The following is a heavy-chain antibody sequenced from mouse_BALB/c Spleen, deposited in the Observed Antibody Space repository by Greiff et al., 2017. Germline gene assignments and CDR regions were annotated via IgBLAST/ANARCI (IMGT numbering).Heavy chain of an antibody. J-gene: IGHJ3*01. CDR1: GYSITSDYA. Sequence: EVQLQQSGPGLVKPSQSLSLTCTVTGYSITSDYAWNWIRQFPGNKLEWMGYISYSGSTSYNPSLKSRISITRDTSKNQFFLQLNSVTTEDTATYYCANIWTFAYWGQGTLVTVSA. V-gene: IGHV3-2*02. CDR2: ISYSGST. CDR3: ANIWTFAY. D-gene: IGHD1-1*02.